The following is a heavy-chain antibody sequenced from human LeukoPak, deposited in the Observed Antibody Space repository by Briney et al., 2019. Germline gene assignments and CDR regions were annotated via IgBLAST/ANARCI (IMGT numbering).Heavy chain of an antibody. Sequence: GGSLRLSCAASGFTFDDYAMHWVRQAPGKGLEWVSGISWNSGSIGYADSVKGRFTISRDNAKNSLYLQMNSLRAEDTALYYCAKGYCSSTSCYIYNYWGQGTLVTASS. CDR1: GFTFDDYA. V-gene: IGHV3-9*01. J-gene: IGHJ4*02. D-gene: IGHD2-2*02. CDR3: AKGYCSSTSCYIYNY. CDR2: ISWNSGSI.